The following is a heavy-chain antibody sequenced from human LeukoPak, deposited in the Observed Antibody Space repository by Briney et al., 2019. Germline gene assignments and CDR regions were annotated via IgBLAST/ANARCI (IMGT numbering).Heavy chain of an antibody. J-gene: IGHJ3*02. CDR3: AKDWAVAGLFDI. V-gene: IGHV3-23*01. CDR1: GFTFSSYA. CDR2: ISGSGGST. Sequence: GGSLRLSCAASGFTFSSYAVSWVRQAPGKGLEWVSAISGSGGSTYYADSVKGRFTISRDNSKNTLYLQMNSLRAEDTAVYYCAKDWAVAGLFDIWGQGTMVTVSS. D-gene: IGHD6-19*01.